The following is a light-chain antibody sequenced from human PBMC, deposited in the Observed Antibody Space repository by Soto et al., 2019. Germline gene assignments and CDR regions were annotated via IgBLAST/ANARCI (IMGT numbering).Light chain of an antibody. CDR3: QQYNNWPT. J-gene: IGKJ1*01. CDR2: GAS. V-gene: IGKV3-15*01. Sequence: EIVMTQSPATLSVSPGERATLSCRASQSVSSNLAWYQQKPGQAPRLLIYGASTRATGIPARFSGSGSGTEFTLTISSLQSEDFPVYYFQQYNNWPTFGQGTKVEIK. CDR1: QSVSSN.